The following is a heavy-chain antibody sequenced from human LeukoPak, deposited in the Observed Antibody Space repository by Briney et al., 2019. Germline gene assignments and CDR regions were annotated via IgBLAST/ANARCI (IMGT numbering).Heavy chain of an antibody. V-gene: IGHV3-53*01. D-gene: IGHD2-15*01. CDR1: GFTFRSNT. Sequence: GGSLRLSCAASGFTFRSNTMSWVRQAPGKGLEWVSVMYSGGSTYYADSVKGRFTISRDKSKNTLYLQMNSLRAEDTAVYYCARGGGFDCSGGSCYAFDIWGQGTMVTVSS. CDR3: ARGGGFDCSGGSCYAFDI. J-gene: IGHJ3*02. CDR2: MYSGGST.